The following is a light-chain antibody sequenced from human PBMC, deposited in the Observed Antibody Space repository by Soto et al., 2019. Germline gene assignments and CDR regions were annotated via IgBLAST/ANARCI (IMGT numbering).Light chain of an antibody. Sequence: QSALTQPPSASGSPGQSVTISCTGTSSDVGGYDRVSWFQQHPGKAPKLLISDVTKRPSWVPDRFSGSKSGSTASLTISELQAEDEADYYCSSYAGSNNLVFGGGTKLTVL. CDR2: DVT. V-gene: IGLV2-8*01. CDR3: SSYAGSNNLV. J-gene: IGLJ2*01. CDR1: SSDVGGYDR.